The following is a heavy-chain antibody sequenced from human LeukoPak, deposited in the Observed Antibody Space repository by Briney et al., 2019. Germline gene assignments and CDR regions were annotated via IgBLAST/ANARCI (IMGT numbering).Heavy chain of an antibody. V-gene: IGHV4-34*01. Sequence: PSETLSLTCAVYGGSFSGYYWSWIRQPPGKGLEWIGEINHSGSTNYNPSLKSRVTMSVDTSKNQFSLKLSSVTAADTAVYYCAIMTTVTPFDYWGQGTLVTVSS. CDR3: AIMTTVTPFDY. CDR1: GGSFSGYY. CDR2: INHSGST. D-gene: IGHD4-17*01. J-gene: IGHJ4*02.